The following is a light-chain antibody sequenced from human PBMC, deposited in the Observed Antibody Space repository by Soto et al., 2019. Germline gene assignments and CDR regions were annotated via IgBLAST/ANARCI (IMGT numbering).Light chain of an antibody. J-gene: IGKJ4*01. CDR1: QSVASN. CDR3: HHYNNWPHT. CDR2: GAS. Sequence: DIVMTQSPATLSVSPGERATLSCRASQSVASNLAWYQQRPGQAPRLLIYGASTRATGVPVRFSGSGSGTEFTLTISSLQSEDFAVYYCHHYNNWPHTFGGWTKVEIK. V-gene: IGKV3-15*01.